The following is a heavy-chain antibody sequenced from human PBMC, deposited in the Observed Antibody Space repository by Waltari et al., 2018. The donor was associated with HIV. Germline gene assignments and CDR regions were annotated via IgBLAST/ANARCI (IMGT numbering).Heavy chain of an antibody. V-gene: IGHV4-39*07. Sequence: QLQLQESGPGLVKPSETLSLTCTVSGGSISSSSYYWGWIRQPPGKGLEWIGSIYYSGSTYYNPSLKSRVTISVDTSKNQFSLKLSSVTAADTAVYYCARGRGIAARPPWFDPWGQGTLVTVSS. J-gene: IGHJ5*02. CDR3: ARGRGIAARPPWFDP. D-gene: IGHD6-6*01. CDR2: IYYSGST. CDR1: GGSISSSSYY.